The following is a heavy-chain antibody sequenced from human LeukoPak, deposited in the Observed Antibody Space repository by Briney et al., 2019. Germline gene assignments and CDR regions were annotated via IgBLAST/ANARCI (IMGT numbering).Heavy chain of an antibody. D-gene: IGHD5-18*01. CDR3: ASSGYSYVSFDY. CDR2: ISSSSSYI. V-gene: IGHV3-21*01. Sequence: GGSLRLSCAASGFTFSSYGMTWVRQAPGKGLEWVSSISSSSSYIYYADSVKGRFTISRDNAKNSLYLQMNSLRAEDTAVYYCASSGYSYVSFDYWGQGTLVTVSS. J-gene: IGHJ4*02. CDR1: GFTFSSYG.